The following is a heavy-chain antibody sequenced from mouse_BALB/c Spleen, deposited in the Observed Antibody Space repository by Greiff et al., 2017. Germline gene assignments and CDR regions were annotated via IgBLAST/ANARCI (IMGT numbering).Heavy chain of an antibody. J-gene: IGHJ3*01. CDR1: GYAFSSYW. Sequence: QVQLKESGAELVRPGSSVKISCKASGYAFSSYWMNWVKQRPGQGLEWIGQIYPGDGDTNYNGKFKGKATLTADKSSSTAYMQLSSLTSEDSAVYFCARWGYYAFADWGQGTLVTVSA. V-gene: IGHV1-80*01. D-gene: IGHD2-3*01. CDR2: IYPGDGDT. CDR3: ARWGYYAFAD.